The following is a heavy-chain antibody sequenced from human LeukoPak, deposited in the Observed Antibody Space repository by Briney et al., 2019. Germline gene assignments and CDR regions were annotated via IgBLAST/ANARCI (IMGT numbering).Heavy chain of an antibody. V-gene: IGHV3-23*01. CDR1: GFTFSNYA. CDR3: AKDGYDYDSSYSYFDH. CDR2: ISGSGGTT. J-gene: IGHJ4*02. Sequence: PGGSLRLSCAASGFTFSNYAMSWVRQAPGKGLGWVSGISGSGGTTYHADSVKGRFTISRDNSKNTLYLQIKTLRAEDTAVYYCAKDGYDYDSSYSYFDHWGQGTLVTVSS. D-gene: IGHD3-22*01.